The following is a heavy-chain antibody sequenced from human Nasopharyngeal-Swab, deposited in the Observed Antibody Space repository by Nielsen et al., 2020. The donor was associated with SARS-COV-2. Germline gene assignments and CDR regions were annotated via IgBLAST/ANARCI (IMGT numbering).Heavy chain of an antibody. D-gene: IGHD4-17*01. J-gene: IGHJ4*02. CDR3: AKDMWPTVTTPDY. Sequence: SLKISCAASGFTFDDYAMHWVRQDPGKGLEWVSGISWNSGSIGYADSVKGRFTISRDNAKNSLYLQMNSLRAEDTALYYCAKDMWPTVTTPDYWGQGTLVTVSS. CDR1: GFTFDDYA. V-gene: IGHV3-9*01. CDR2: ISWNSGSI.